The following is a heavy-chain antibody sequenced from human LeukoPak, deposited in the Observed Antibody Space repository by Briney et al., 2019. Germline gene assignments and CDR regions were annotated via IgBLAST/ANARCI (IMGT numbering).Heavy chain of an antibody. J-gene: IGHJ4*02. Sequence: GASVKVSRKASGYTFTGYYMHWVRQAPGQGLEWMGWINPNSGGTNYAQKFQGRVTMTRDTSISTAYMELSRLRSDDTAVYYCAKDRYSSSWSLLDYWGQGTLVTVSS. V-gene: IGHV1-2*02. CDR1: GYTFTGYY. D-gene: IGHD6-13*01. CDR3: AKDRYSSSWSLLDY. CDR2: INPNSGGT.